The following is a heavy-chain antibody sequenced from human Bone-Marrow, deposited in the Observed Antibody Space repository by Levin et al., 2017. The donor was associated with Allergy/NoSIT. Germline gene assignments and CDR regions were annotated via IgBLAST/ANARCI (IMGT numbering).Heavy chain of an antibody. Sequence: AGGSLRLSCIASGFTISDYNMHWVRQAPGKGLECVSYIRSDSGTIYYAESVRGRFTISRDNARNSLDLQMNSLGAEDTAVYYCGRGMGISHWGQGTLVTVSS. J-gene: IGHJ4*02. CDR2: IRSDSGTI. CDR1: GFTISDYN. D-gene: IGHD7-27*01. V-gene: IGHV3-48*01. CDR3: GRGMGISH.